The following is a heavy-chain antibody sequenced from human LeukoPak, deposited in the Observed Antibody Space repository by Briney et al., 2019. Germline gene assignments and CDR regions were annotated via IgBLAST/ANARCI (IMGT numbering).Heavy chain of an antibody. CDR3: ARERGSSGTDY. CDR1: GYTFRSSG. D-gene: IGHD6-19*01. CDR2: ISAVNGDI. J-gene: IGHJ4*02. Sequence: ASVKVSCMASGYTFRSSGISWVRQAPGQGLEWLGWISAVNGDIDYALKFQGRLILTTDTSTNIAYMELRSLRSDDTAVYYCARERGSSGTDYWGQGTLVTVSS. V-gene: IGHV1-18*01.